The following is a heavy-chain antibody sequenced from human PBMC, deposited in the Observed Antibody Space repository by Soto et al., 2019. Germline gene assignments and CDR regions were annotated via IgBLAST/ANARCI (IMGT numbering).Heavy chain of an antibody. CDR1: GFTFSIYS. CDR3: ARDPRAVAGPGALDI. V-gene: IGHV3-21*01. J-gene: IGHJ3*02. Sequence: GGSLRLSCAASGFTFSIYSMKWVRQAPGKGLEWVSSISSSSSYIYYADSVKGRFTISRDNAKNSLYLQMNSQRAEDTAVYYCARDPRAVAGPGALDIWGQGTMDTVSS. CDR2: ISSSSSYI. D-gene: IGHD6-19*01.